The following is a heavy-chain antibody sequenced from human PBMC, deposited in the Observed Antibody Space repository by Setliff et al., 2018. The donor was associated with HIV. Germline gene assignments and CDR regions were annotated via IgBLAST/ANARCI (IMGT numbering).Heavy chain of an antibody. Sequence: GGSLRLSCAASGFTFSGAEIHWVRQASGKGLEWVGRIRSKADKYATDYGASAKGRFIISRDDSKKTAYLQMSSLRAEDTALYYCARLERYSHAYSGYFDYWGQGTLVTVSS. J-gene: IGHJ4*02. CDR2: IRSKADKYAT. CDR3: ARLERYSHAYSGYFDY. CDR1: GFTFSGAE. D-gene: IGHD5-18*01. V-gene: IGHV3-73*01.